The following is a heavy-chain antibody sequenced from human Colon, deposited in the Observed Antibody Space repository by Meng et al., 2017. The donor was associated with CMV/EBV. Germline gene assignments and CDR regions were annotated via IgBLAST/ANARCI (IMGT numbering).Heavy chain of an antibody. V-gene: IGHV3-53*01. D-gene: IGHD2-21*02. J-gene: IGHJ2*01. CDR3: ARDHSSETEWYFDL. Sequence: AASGLTVSSYYMGWVGTAQGKGMDWVSVICRDGNEYYSDTVEGRFTITRDNSKNNLFLQMNSLRADDTAVYYYARDHSSETEWYFDLWGRGTLVTVSS. CDR1: GLTVSSYY. CDR2: ICRDGNE.